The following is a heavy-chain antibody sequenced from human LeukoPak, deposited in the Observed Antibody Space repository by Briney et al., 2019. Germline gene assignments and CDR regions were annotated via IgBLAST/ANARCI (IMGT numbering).Heavy chain of an antibody. V-gene: IGHV3-49*04. CDR2: IRSKAYGGTT. J-gene: IGHJ4*02. D-gene: IGHD3-16*02. CDR3: TRADYVWRSYREFDY. CDR1: GFTFGGYA. Sequence: GGSLRLSCTAPGFTFGGYAMSWVRQAPGKGLEWVGFIRSKAYGGTTEYAASVKGRFTISRDDSKSIAYLQMNSLKTEDTAVYYCTRADYVWRSYREFDYWGQGTLVTVSS.